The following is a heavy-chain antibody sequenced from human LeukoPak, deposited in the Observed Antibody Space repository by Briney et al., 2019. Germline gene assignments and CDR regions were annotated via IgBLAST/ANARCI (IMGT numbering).Heavy chain of an antibody. D-gene: IGHD5-12*01. V-gene: IGHV3-15*01. CDR2: IKSKTDGGTT. CDR1: GFLLVNAW. CDR3: TTGQVATTTYY. J-gene: IGHJ4*02. Sequence: PGGSWGLSCAAPGFLLVNAWRGWVGQAPGKGLEWVGRIKSKTDGGTTDYAAPVKGRFTISRDDSKNTLYLQMNSLKTEDTAVYYCTTGQVATTTYYWGQGTLVTVSS.